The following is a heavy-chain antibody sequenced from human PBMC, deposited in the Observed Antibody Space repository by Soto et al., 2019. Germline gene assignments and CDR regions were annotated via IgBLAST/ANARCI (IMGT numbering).Heavy chain of an antibody. D-gene: IGHD2-8*02. Sequence: QVQLVQSGAEVKKPGSSVKVSCKASGGTFSSYAISWVRQAPGQGLEWMGGIIPIFGTANYAQKFQGRVKITADEPTSKAYRELSSLRSEDTGVYYCARDPRAGGPLEYWGQGTLVTVSS. V-gene: IGHV1-69*01. CDR1: GGTFSSYA. J-gene: IGHJ4*02. CDR2: IIPIFGTA. CDR3: ARDPRAGGPLEY.